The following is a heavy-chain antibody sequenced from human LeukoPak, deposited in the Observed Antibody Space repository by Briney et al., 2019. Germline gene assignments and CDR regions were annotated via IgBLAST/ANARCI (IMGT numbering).Heavy chain of an antibody. V-gene: IGHV3-30*18. CDR2: ISYDGSNK. CDR1: GFTFSSYG. D-gene: IGHD3-9*01. J-gene: IGHJ4*02. CDR3: AKAVGPQLRYFDWLLVCGYPDY. Sequence: PGGSLRLSCAASGFTFSSYGMHWVRQAPGKGLEWVAVISYDGSNKYYADSVKGRFTISRDNSKNTLYLQMNSLRAEDTAVYYCAKAVGPQLRYFDWLLVCGYPDYWDQGTLVTVSS.